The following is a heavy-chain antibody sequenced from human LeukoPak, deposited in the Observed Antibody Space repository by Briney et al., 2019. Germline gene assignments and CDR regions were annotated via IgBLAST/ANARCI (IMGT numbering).Heavy chain of an antibody. CDR3: PKRGVVIRGILVIGYHQEAYHYDF. CDR1: GISLTDYG. D-gene: IGHD3-10*01. Sequence: GGSLRLSCVVSGISLTDYGMTWVRQAPGKGLEWVSYISERGGSITYADSVKGRFTISRDTSLNTLFLQMNNLRAEDTAVYFCPKRGVVIRGILVIGYHQEAYHYDFWGQGVLVTVSS. CDR2: ISERGGSI. J-gene: IGHJ4*02. V-gene: IGHV3-23*01.